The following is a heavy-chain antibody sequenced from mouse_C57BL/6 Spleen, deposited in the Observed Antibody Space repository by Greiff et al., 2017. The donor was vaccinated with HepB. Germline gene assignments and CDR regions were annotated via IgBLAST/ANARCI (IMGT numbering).Heavy chain of an antibody. Sequence: VQRVESGPGLVQPSQSLSITCTVSGFSLTSYGVHWVRQSPGKGLEWLGVIWSGGSTDYYAAFISRLSISKDNSKSQVFFKMNSLQADDTAIYYCARKGSTAYAMDYWGQGTSVTVSS. CDR1: GFSLTSYG. CDR2: IWSGGST. J-gene: IGHJ4*01. D-gene: IGHD1-2*01. CDR3: ARKGSTAYAMDY. V-gene: IGHV2-2*01.